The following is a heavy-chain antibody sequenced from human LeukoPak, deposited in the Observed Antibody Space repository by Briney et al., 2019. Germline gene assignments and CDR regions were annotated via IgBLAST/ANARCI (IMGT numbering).Heavy chain of an antibody. CDR1: GFSFSSYA. CDR2: IVGSGGNM. Sequence: PGGSLRLSCAASGFSFSSYAMSWVRQAPGKGLEWVSAIVGSGGNMYYADSVKGRFTISRDNFKSTLYLQMSSLRAEDTAVYYCAKGLTWDSTSCSDWGQGTLVTVSS. CDR3: AKGLTWDSTSCSD. J-gene: IGHJ4*02. D-gene: IGHD2-2*01. V-gene: IGHV3-23*01.